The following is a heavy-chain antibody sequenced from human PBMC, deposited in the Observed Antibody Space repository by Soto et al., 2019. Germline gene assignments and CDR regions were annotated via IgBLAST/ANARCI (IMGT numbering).Heavy chain of an antibody. D-gene: IGHD6-19*01. J-gene: IGHJ4*02. CDR2: ISGSGGST. Sequence: EVQLLESGGGLVQPGGSLRLSCAASGFTFSSYAMSWVRQAPGKGLEWVSAISGSGGSTYYADSVKGRFTISRDNSKNTLYQQMTSLRAEDTAVYYCARRSSGWYFDYWGQGTLVTVSS. CDR3: ARRSSGWYFDY. V-gene: IGHV3-23*01. CDR1: GFTFSSYA.